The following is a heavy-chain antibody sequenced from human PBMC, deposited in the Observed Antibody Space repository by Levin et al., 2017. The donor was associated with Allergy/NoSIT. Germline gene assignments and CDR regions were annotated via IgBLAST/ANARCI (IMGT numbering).Heavy chain of an antibody. CDR3: ARGGSGGMIRITAFDI. CDR2: ISAYNGNT. J-gene: IGHJ3*02. D-gene: IGHD3-16*01. V-gene: IGHV1-18*01. Sequence: ASVKVSCKASGYTFTSYGISWVRQAPGQGLEWMGWISAYNGNTNYAQKLQGRVTMTTDTSTSTAYMELRSLRSDDTAVYYCARGGSGGMIRITAFDIWGQGTMVTVSS. CDR1: GYTFTSYG.